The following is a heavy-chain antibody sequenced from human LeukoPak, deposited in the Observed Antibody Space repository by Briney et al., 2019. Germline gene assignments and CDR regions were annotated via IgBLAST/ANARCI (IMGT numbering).Heavy chain of an antibody. CDR3: ARGSEIQLWSSYFDY. CDR2: IIPIFVTA. D-gene: IGHD5-18*01. CDR1: GGTFSSYA. J-gene: IGHJ4*02. Sequence: SLKISCKASGGTFSSYAISWGRQAPGQGLEWMGGIIPIFVTANYAQKFQGRVTINTEESASTAYMELSSLRSEDTAVYYCARGSEIQLWSSYFDYWGQGNLVTASS. V-gene: IGHV1-69*05.